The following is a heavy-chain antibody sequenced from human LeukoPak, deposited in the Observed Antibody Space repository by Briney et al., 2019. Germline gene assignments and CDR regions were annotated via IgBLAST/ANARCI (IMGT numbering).Heavy chain of an antibody. CDR1: GGTFSSYA. V-gene: IGHV1-69*05. CDR2: IIPIFGTA. J-gene: IGHJ6*03. Sequence: SVKVSCKASGGTFSSYAISWVRQAPGQGLEWMGGIIPIFGTANYAQKFQGRVTITTDESTSTAYMELSSLRSEDTAVCYCARDWNRAGRHYYYYMDVWGKGTTVTVSS. CDR3: ARDWNRAGRHYYYYMDV. D-gene: IGHD1-1*01.